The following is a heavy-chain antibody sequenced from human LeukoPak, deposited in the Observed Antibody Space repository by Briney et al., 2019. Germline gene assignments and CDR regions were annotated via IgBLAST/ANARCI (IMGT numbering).Heavy chain of an antibody. CDR3: ARRYDSSGPGAFDM. J-gene: IGHJ3*02. D-gene: IGHD3-22*01. CDR1: GFTFSRFW. V-gene: IGHV3-7*02. CDR2: IRHDGSLK. Sequence: GGSLRLSCAASGFTFSRFWIIWIRQAPGKGLEWVANIRHDGSLKYYVDSVKGRFTISRDNAKNSLFLQMNSLRVEDTAVYYCARRYDSSGPGAFDMWGQGTLVSVSS.